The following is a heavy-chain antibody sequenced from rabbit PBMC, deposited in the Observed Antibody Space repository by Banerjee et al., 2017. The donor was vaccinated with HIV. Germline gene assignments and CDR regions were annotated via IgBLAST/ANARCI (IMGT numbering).Heavy chain of an antibody. CDR2: IYPGFLIR. J-gene: IGHJ4*01. CDR3: ARIPTMRIPSFNL. D-gene: IGHD2-1*01. CDR1: GFSFSSSYW. Sequence: QSLEESGGDLVKPGASLTLTCTASGFSFSSSYWICWVRQAPGKGLEWIACIYPGFLIRNYANSVKGRFTISSDNAQNTVFLQMTSLTASDTATYFCARIPTMRIPSFNLWGQGTLVTVS. V-gene: IGHV1S40*01.